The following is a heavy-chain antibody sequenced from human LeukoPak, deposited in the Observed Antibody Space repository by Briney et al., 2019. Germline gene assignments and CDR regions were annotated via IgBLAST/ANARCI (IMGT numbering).Heavy chain of an antibody. Sequence: SETLSLTCAVSGGSISSSWWSWVRQPPGKGLEWIGEISHSGTTNYNPSLKSRVTISVDKSKKQFSLKLSSVTAADTAVYYCARLSPDGFDIWGQGTMVTVSS. J-gene: IGHJ3*02. V-gene: IGHV4-4*02. CDR1: GGSISSSW. CDR3: ARLSPDGFDI. CDR2: ISHSGTT. D-gene: IGHD2/OR15-2a*01.